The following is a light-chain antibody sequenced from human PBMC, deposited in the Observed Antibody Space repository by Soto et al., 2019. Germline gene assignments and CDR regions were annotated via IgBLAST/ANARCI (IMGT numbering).Light chain of an antibody. Sequence: EVVLTQSPGTLSLSPGERATLSCRASQSVSSTYFAWYQQKPGQAPRLLMYAASRREAGIPDRFSGSGSGTDFTLTISRLEPEDFAVYYCQHYDSSPYSFGQGTKLEIK. CDR3: QHYDSSPYS. J-gene: IGKJ2*03. V-gene: IGKV3-20*01. CDR1: QSVSSTY. CDR2: AAS.